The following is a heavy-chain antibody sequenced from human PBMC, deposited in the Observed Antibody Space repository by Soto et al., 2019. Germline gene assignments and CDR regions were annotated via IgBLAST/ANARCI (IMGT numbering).Heavy chain of an antibody. CDR1: GFTFSSYA. V-gene: IGHV3-30-3*01. CDR3: ARDNYGMDV. J-gene: IGHJ6*02. Sequence: QVQLVESGGGVVQPGRSLRLSCAASGFTFSSYAMHWVRQAPGKGLEWVAVISYDGSNKYYADSVKGRFTICRDNSKNTLYLQMNSLRAEDTAVYYCARDNYGMDVWGQGTTVTVSS. CDR2: ISYDGSNK.